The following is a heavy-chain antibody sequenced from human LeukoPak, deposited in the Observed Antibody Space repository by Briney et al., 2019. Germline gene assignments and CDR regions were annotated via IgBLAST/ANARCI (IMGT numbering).Heavy chain of an antibody. V-gene: IGHV1-3*01. D-gene: IGHD4-17*01. Sequence: ASEKVSCKASGYTFTSYAMHWVRQAPGQRLEWMGWINAGNGNTKYSQKFQGRVTITRDTSASTAYMELSSLRSEDTAVYYCARSPVTRTYYYYGMDVWGKGTTVTVSS. CDR3: ARSPVTRTYYYYGMDV. CDR1: GYTFTSYA. J-gene: IGHJ6*04. CDR2: INAGNGNT.